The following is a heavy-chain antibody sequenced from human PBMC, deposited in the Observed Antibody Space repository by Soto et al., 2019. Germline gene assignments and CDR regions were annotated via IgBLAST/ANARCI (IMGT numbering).Heavy chain of an antibody. V-gene: IGHV4-59*08. Sequence: PSETLSLTCSVSGGSMSTYYWSWIRQSPGKGLEWIGYIYYSGSTKYGPSLKSRATISVDTTKNQFSLKLTSVTAAGTAVYYCASRAVDKSRGGEYWGKGTLVTVAS. CDR2: IYYSGST. CDR3: ASRAVDKSRGGEY. D-gene: IGHD5-12*01. J-gene: IGHJ4*02. CDR1: GGSMSTYY.